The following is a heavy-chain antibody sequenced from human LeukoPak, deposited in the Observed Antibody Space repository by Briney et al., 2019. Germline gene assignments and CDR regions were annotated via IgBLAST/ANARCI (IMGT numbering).Heavy chain of an antibody. CDR1: GFTFGDYA. Sequence: GSLRLSCTASGFTFGDYAMSWVRQAPGKGLEWVGFIRSKAYGGTTEYAASVKGRFTISRDDSKSIAYLQMNSLKTEDTAVYYCTRLVGTAMDFPFDYWGQGTLVTVSS. J-gene: IGHJ4*02. CDR3: TRLVGTAMDFPFDY. CDR2: IRSKAYGGTT. D-gene: IGHD5-18*01. V-gene: IGHV3-49*04.